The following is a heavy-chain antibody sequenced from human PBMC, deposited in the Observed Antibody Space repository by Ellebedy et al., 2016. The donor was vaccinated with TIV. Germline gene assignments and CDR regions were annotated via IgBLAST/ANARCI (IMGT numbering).Heavy chain of an antibody. CDR2: INESGFT. D-gene: IGHD3-9*01. J-gene: IGHJ6*02. CDR1: GGSFSNYQ. Sequence: MPSETLSLTCAVSGGSFSNYQWTWIRQTPGTGLEWIGEINESGFTKYNPSLKSRVTVSIDTSTNQFSLRLTSVAAADTGVYYFARGHRYFCPHGMDVWGQGTTVTVSS. V-gene: IGHV4-34*01. CDR3: ARGHRYFCPHGMDV.